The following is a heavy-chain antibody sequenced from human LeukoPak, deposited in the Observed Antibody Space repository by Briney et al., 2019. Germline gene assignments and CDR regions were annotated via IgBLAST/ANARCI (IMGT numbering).Heavy chain of an antibody. CDR1: GGSISTYY. CDR3: ARTPATTWTNHFDY. J-gene: IGHJ4*02. CDR2: MYYSGST. V-gene: IGHV4-59*01. D-gene: IGHD4-17*01. Sequence: SETLSLTCTVSGGSISTYYWNWIRQSPGKGLEWIGYMYYSGSTNYNPSLKSRVTISVDTSKNESSLKLSPVTAADTAVYYCARTPATTWTNHFDYWGQGTLVTVSS.